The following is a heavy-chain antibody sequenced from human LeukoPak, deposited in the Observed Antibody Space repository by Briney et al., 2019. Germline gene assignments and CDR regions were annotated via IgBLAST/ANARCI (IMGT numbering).Heavy chain of an antibody. V-gene: IGHV3-21*04. CDR2: ISTTSTYI. Sequence: GGPLRLSCAASGFTFSDFGMNWVRQAPGKGREWVSSISTTSTYIYYGDSVRGRFTISRDNAENSLYLQLNSLRAEDTAMYYCARDLGSSIWRRLDYYYMDVWGKGTTVTVSS. CDR3: ARDLGSSIWRRLDYYYMDV. J-gene: IGHJ6*03. CDR1: GFTFSDFG. D-gene: IGHD6-13*01.